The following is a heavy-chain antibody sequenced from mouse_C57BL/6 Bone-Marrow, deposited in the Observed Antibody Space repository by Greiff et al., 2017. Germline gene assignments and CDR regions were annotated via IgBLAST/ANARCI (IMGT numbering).Heavy chain of an antibody. CDR3: ARFGYYVGYYAMDY. Sequence: QVQLQQPGAELVMPGASVKLSCKASGYTFTSYWMHWVKQRPGQGLEWIGEIDPSDSYTNYNQKFKGKSTLTVDTSSSTAYMQLSSLTSEDSAVYYCARFGYYVGYYAMDYWGQGTSVTVSS. J-gene: IGHJ4*01. CDR2: IDPSDSYT. D-gene: IGHD2-3*01. CDR1: GYTFTSYW. V-gene: IGHV1-69*01.